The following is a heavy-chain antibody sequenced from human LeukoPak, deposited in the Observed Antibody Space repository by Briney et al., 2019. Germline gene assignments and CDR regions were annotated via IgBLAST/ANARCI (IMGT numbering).Heavy chain of an antibody. Sequence: ASVKVSCKASRYTFTSYDINWVRQAPGQGLEWMGGIIPIFGTANYAQKFQGRVTITADESTSTAYMELSSLRSEDTAVYYCARVPRPEYCSSTSCYYREYYFDYWGQGTLVTVSS. CDR3: ARVPRPEYCSSTSCYYREYYFDY. CDR1: RYTFTSYD. D-gene: IGHD2-2*01. V-gene: IGHV1-69*13. CDR2: IIPIFGTA. J-gene: IGHJ4*02.